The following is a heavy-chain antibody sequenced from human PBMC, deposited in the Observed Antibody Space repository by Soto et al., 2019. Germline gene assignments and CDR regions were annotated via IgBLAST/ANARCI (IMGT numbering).Heavy chain of an antibody. CDR1: GFTFCSFA. CDR2: ISGSGGST. J-gene: IGHJ5*02. V-gene: IGHV3-23*01. D-gene: IGHD6-6*01. Sequence: GGSMSLSRAASGFTFCSFAMDWVRKAPGKGLEWVSAISGSGGSTYYADSVKGRLTISRDNSMNSVYLQMNRLRAVDSALYYSPKSSGWFNTWGQGAPVTVSS. CDR3: PKSSGWFNT.